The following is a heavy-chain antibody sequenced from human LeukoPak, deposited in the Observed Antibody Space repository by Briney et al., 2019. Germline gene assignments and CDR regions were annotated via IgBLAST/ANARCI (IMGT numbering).Heavy chain of an antibody. CDR2: INPNSGGT. J-gene: IGHJ5*02. CDR1: GYTFTGYY. D-gene: IGHD3-22*01. Sequence: ASVKVSCKASGYTFTGYYMHWVRQAPGQGLEWMGWINPNSGGTNYAQKFQGRVTMTRDTSISTAYMELSRLRSDDTAVYYCARDWYYYDSSGYPSTWGQGTLVTVSS. V-gene: IGHV1-2*02. CDR3: ARDWYYYDSSGYPST.